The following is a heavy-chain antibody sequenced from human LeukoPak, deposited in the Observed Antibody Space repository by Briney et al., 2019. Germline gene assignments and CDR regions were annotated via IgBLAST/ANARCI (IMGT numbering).Heavy chain of an antibody. D-gene: IGHD4-17*01. V-gene: IGHV4-4*02. J-gene: IGHJ6*03. CDR1: GGSISSSNW. CDR2: IYHSGST. Sequence: SETLSLTCAVSGGSISSSNWWSWVRQSPGKGLEWIGEIYHSGSTNYNPSLKSRVTISVDTSKHQFSLKVRSVTAADTAVYYCARSTPDYGDFQNYAYYYMDVWGKGTTVTVSS. CDR3: ARSTPDYGDFQNYAYYYMDV.